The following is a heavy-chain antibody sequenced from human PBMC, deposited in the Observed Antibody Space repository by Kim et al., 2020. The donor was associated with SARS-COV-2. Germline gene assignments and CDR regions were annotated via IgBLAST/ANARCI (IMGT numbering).Heavy chain of an antibody. V-gene: IGHV3-33*05. CDR3: AREMVAGTVYYYYYGMDV. J-gene: IGHJ6*02. Sequence: GGSLRLSCAASGFTFSSYGMHWVRQAPGKGLEWVAVISYDGSNKYYADSVKGRFTISRDNSKNTLYLQMNSLRAEDTAVYYCAREMVAGTVYYYYYGMDVWGQGTTVTASS. CDR1: GFTFSSYG. CDR2: ISYDGSNK. D-gene: IGHD6-19*01.